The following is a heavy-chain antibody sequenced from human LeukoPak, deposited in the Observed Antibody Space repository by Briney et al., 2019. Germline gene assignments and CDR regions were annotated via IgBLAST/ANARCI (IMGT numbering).Heavy chain of an antibody. CDR2: ISYDGINK. CDR3: AREKYYYDSSGYYPDAFDI. J-gene: IGHJ3*02. V-gene: IGHV3-30*14. Sequence: PGGSLRLSCAASGFTFSTYALHWVRQAPGKGLEWVAVISYDGINKYYADSVKGRITISRDNSNNTLYLQMNSLRAEDTAVYYCAREKYYYDSSGYYPDAFDIWGQGTMVTVSS. D-gene: IGHD3-22*01. CDR1: GFTFSTYA.